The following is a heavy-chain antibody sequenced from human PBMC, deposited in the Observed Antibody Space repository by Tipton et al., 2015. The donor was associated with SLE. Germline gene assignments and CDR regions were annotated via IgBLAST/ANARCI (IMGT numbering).Heavy chain of an antibody. Sequence: TLSLTCTVSGGSISSGSYYWSWIRQPAGKGLEWIGYIYTSGSTNYNPSLKSRVTISLDTSKNQFSLKLSSVTAADTAVYYCARGLGNMVRGVISPDYYYYYYMDVWGKGTTVTVSS. CDR1: GGSISSGSYY. CDR3: ARGLGNMVRGVISPDYYYYYYMDV. D-gene: IGHD3-10*01. CDR2: IYTSGST. J-gene: IGHJ6*03. V-gene: IGHV4-61*09.